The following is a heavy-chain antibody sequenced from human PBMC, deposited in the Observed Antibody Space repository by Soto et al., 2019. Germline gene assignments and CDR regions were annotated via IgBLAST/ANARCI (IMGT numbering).Heavy chain of an antibody. V-gene: IGHV3-23*01. CDR2: ISGSGGST. Sequence: EVQLLESGGGLVQPGGSLRLSCAASGFTFSSYAMSWVRQAPGKGLEWVSAISGSGGSTYYADSVKGRFTISRDNSKNTLYWQMNSLRAEDTAVYYCAKGWYSSGWYAYWSWGQGTLVTVSS. CDR3: AKGWYSSGWYAYWS. CDR1: GFTFSSYA. D-gene: IGHD6-19*01. J-gene: IGHJ4*02.